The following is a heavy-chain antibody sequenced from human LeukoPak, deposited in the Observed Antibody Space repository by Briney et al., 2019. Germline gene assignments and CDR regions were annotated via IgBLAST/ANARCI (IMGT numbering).Heavy chain of an antibody. CDR1: GGSISSSSYY. CDR3: AIPHYDSWFDP. J-gene: IGHJ5*02. D-gene: IGHD3-3*01. Sequence: SETLSLTCTVSGGSISSSSYYWGWIRQPPGKGLEWIGSIYYSGSTYYNPSLKSRVTISVDTSKNQFSLKLSSVTAADTAVYYCAIPHYDSWFDPWGQGTLVTVSS. CDR2: IYYSGST. V-gene: IGHV4-39*01.